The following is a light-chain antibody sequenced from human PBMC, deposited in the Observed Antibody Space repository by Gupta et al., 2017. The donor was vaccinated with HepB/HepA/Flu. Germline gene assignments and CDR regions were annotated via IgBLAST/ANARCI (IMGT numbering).Light chain of an antibody. CDR2: DVT. Sequence: QSALTPPASVSGSPGQSITISCTATSSDIGGYNHVSWYQQHPGKAPKLMIYDVTNRPSGISDRFSGSKSGNTASLTISGLQAEDEADYYCSSCTTNKLDVFGTGTKVTV. V-gene: IGLV2-14*03. CDR1: SSDIGGYNH. J-gene: IGLJ1*01. CDR3: SSCTTNKLDV.